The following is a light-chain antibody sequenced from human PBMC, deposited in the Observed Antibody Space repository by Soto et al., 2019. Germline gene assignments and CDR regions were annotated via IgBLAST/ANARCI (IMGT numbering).Light chain of an antibody. CDR3: QQYGSSGT. V-gene: IGKV3-20*01. CDR2: GAS. Sequence: EIVMTQSPATLSVSPGGRATLSCRASQSISNYLAWYQQKPGQAPRLLIYGASNRATGIPDRFSGSGSGTDFTLTISRLEPEDFAVYYCQQYGSSGTFGQGTKVDIK. CDR1: QSISNY. J-gene: IGKJ1*01.